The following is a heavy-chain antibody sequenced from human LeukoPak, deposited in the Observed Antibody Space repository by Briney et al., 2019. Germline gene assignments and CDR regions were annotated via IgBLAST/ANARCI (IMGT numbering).Heavy chain of an antibody. CDR1: GYSISSGYY. D-gene: IGHD3-3*01. Sequence: PSETLSLTCTVSGYSISSGYYWGWIRQPPGKGLEWIGYIYYSGSTNYNPSLKSRVTISVDTSKNQFSLKLSSVTAADTAVYYCARSMGVYYDFWSGYPSLDAFDIWGQGTMVTVSS. V-gene: IGHV4-61*01. CDR3: ARSMGVYYDFWSGYPSLDAFDI. CDR2: IYYSGST. J-gene: IGHJ3*02.